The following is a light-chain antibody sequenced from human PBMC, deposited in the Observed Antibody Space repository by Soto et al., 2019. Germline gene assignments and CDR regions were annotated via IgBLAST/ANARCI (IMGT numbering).Light chain of an antibody. CDR3: QQLDT. Sequence: EIVLTQSPGTLSLSPGERATLSCRASQSVSSSYLAWYQQKPGQSPRLLICGASSRATGFPDRFSGSGSGTDFTFTISRLEPEDFAVYYCQQLDTFGPGTQVDIK. V-gene: IGKV3-20*01. CDR2: GAS. J-gene: IGKJ3*01. CDR1: QSVSSSY.